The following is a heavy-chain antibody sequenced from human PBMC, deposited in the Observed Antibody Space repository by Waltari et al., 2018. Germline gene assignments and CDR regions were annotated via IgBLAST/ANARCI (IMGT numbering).Heavy chain of an antibody. V-gene: IGHV4-61*09. CDR1: GGSISSGSFY. Sequence: QVQLHESGPGLVKPSQTLSLTCTVSGGSISSGSFYWNWIRQPAGKGLAWIGFIYTSGSTNYNPSLKSRVTISADTSKNQFSLKLTSVTAADTAVYYCAREGGFSYRSEHWGQGALVTVAS. D-gene: IGHD3-10*01. J-gene: IGHJ4*02. CDR2: IYTSGST. CDR3: AREGGFSYRSEH.